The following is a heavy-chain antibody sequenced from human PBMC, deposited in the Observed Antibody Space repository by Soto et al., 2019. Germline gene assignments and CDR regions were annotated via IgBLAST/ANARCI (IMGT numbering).Heavy chain of an antibody. J-gene: IGHJ6*02. CDR1: GGFVNSDTHS. D-gene: IGHD2-2*01. CDR2: TYSGGRT. Sequence: QVQLQESGPGLVKPSETLSLTCTVSGGFVNSDTHSWSWIRQTPGKRLEWIGFTYSGGRTKNPSLSSRVTISVDPSKNQFSLKLRSVIVADTAVYHCARFVRSCSATTCSTRADVWGQGITVTVSS. CDR3: ARFVRSCSATTCSTRADV. V-gene: IGHV4-61*01.